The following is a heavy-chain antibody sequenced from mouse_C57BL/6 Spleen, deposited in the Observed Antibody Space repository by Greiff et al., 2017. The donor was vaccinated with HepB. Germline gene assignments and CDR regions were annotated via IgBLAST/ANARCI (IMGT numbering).Heavy chain of an antibody. Sequence: VQLQESGAELVRPGASVTLSCKASGYTFTDYEMHWVKQTPVHGLEWIGAIDPETGGTAYNQKFKGKAILTADKSSSTAYMELRSLASEDSAVYYCTRAGYFDYWGQGTTLTVSS. J-gene: IGHJ2*01. V-gene: IGHV1-15*01. CDR1: GYTFTDYE. CDR3: TRAGYFDY. CDR2: IDPETGGT.